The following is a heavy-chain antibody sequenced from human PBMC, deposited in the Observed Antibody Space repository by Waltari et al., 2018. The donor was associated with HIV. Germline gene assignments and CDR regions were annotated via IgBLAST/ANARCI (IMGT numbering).Heavy chain of an antibody. CDR1: GGSISSGGYY. J-gene: IGHJ4*02. D-gene: IGHD5-12*01. CDR3: ARVVGYNYYQAAHFDY. CDR2: IYYSGST. V-gene: IGHV4-31*03. Sequence: QVQLQESGPGLVKPSQTLSLTCTVSGGSISSGGYYWSWIRQHPGKGLEWIGYIYYSGSTYYNPYLKSRVTISVDTSKNQFSLKLSSVTAADTAVYYCARVVGYNYYQAAHFDYWGQGTLVTVSS.